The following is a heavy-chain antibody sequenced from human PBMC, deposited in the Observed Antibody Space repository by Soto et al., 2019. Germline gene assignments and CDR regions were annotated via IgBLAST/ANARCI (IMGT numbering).Heavy chain of an antibody. CDR3: ARSQGSSTSLEIYYYYYYGMDV. J-gene: IGHJ6*02. V-gene: IGHV1-69*01. CDR1: GGTFGSYA. CDR2: IIPIPGTA. Sequence: QVQLVQSGAEVKKPGSSVKVSCKASGGTFGSYAISWVRQAPGQGLEWMGGIIPIPGTANYAQKFQGRGTIAADESKSTASMELSSLSSEDTAVYYCARSQGSSTSLEIYYYYYYGMDVWGQGTTVTVSS. D-gene: IGHD2-2*01.